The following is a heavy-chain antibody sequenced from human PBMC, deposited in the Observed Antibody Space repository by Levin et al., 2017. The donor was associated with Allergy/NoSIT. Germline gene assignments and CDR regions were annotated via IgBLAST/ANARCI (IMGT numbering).Heavy chain of an antibody. CDR1: GGSISSSSYY. J-gene: IGHJ5*02. CDR2: IYYSGST. V-gene: IGHV4-39*02. Sequence: PGGSLRLSCTVSGGSISSSSYYWGWIRQPPGKGLEWIGSIYYSGSTYYNPSLKSRVTISVDTSKNQFSLKLSSVTAADTAVYYCAREVVVVAAHPEGNWFDPWGQGTLVTVSS. CDR3: AREVVVVAAHPEGNWFDP. D-gene: IGHD2-15*01.